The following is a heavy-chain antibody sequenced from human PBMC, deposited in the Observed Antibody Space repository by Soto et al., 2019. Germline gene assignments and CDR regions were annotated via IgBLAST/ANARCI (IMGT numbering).Heavy chain of an antibody. CDR1: GFTFSSYG. J-gene: IGHJ6*02. Sequence: PGGSLRLSCAASGFTFSSYGMHWVRQAPGKGLEWVAVIWYDGSNKYYADSVKGRFTISRDNSKNTLYLQMNSLRAEDKAVYYCARDPFVCSSTSCYGRGIGYGMDVWGQGTTVTVSS. D-gene: IGHD2-2*01. V-gene: IGHV3-33*01. CDR2: IWYDGSNK. CDR3: ARDPFVCSSTSCYGRGIGYGMDV.